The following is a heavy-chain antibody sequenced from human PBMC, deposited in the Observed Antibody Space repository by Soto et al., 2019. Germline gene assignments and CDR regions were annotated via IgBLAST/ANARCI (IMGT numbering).Heavy chain of an antibody. J-gene: IGHJ4*02. D-gene: IGHD6-6*01. Sequence: GASVKVSWEASGYSLTGYSMHWVRQSPGQGLEWMVWINLNSGSTNYAQKFQGWVTMTRDTSISTAYMELSRLRYDDSAVYYSARQLSPYPYLGYWGQATLVTVSS. CDR3: ARQLSPYPYLGY. CDR2: INLNSGST. V-gene: IGHV1-2*04. CDR1: GYSLTGYS.